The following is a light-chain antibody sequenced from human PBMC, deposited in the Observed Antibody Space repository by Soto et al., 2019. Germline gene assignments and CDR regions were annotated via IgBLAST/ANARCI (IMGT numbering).Light chain of an antibody. CDR3: SSYTGTDNSVI. J-gene: IGLJ2*01. Sequence: QSALTQPPSASGSPGQSVTISCTGTSSDVGANDYVSWYQQHPGKAPKLIIYDVTQRPSGVPDRFSASKSGITASLTVSGLQPEDEAAYFCSSYTGTDNSVIFGGGTKLTVL. V-gene: IGLV2-8*01. CDR2: DVT. CDR1: SSDVGANDY.